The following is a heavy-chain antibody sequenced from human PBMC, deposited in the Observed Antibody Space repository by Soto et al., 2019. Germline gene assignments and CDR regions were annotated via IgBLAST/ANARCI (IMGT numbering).Heavy chain of an antibody. CDR1: GFAFSSYA. D-gene: IGHD1-1*01. CDR2: ISGSGGST. J-gene: IGHJ4*02. V-gene: IGHV3-23*01. CDR3: AKRATGTYFDY. Sequence: EVQLLESGGGLVQPGGSLRLACAASGFAFSSYAMNWVRQAPGKGLEWVSGISGSGGSTYYADSVKGRFTISRDNSKNTLYLQMNSLRAEDTAVYYCAKRATGTYFDYWGQGTLVTVSS.